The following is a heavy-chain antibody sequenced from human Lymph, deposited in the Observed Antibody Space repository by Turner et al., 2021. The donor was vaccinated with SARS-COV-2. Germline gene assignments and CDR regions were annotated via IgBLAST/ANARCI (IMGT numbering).Heavy chain of an antibody. V-gene: IGHV3-7*01. Sequence: EVQLVEYGGAYDQPGWSLSLSCSASGFTLSYYWMSWVRQAPGKGLEWVAKIKQDRSEKYYVDSGKGRFTNARDNAKNSLFMQMNSLRAEDTAGYYCARMGSTSWYFDYWGQGTLVTVSS. CDR1: GFTLSYYW. D-gene: IGHD1-26*01. CDR2: IKQDRSEK. J-gene: IGHJ4*02. CDR3: ARMGSTSWYFDY.